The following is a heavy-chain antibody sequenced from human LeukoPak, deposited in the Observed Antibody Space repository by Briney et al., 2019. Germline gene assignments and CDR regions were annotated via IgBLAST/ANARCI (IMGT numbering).Heavy chain of an antibody. CDR2: ISSSSSYI. D-gene: IGHD5-12*01. Sequence: GGSLRLSCAASGVTFSRYSMNRVRQGPGKGLERVSSISSSSSYIYYADSVKGRFTISRDNAKNSLYLQMNSLRAEDTAVYYCARDMDSGYGSFDYWGQGTLVTVSS. CDR1: GVTFSRYS. CDR3: ARDMDSGYGSFDY. J-gene: IGHJ4*02. V-gene: IGHV3-21*01.